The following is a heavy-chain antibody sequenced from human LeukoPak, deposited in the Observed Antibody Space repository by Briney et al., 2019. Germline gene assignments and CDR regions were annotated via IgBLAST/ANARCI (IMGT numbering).Heavy chain of an antibody. V-gene: IGHV3-23*01. J-gene: IGHJ4*02. CDR3: AKAPVTTCSGAYCYPFDY. D-gene: IGHD2-21*01. Sequence: GGSLRLSCAASGFTLSSYAMSWVRQAPGKGLEWVSTISVSGNTYHADSVKGRFTISRDSSKNTLYLQMNRLRAEDAAVYYCAKAPVTTCSGAYCYPFDYWGQGTLVTVSS. CDR1: GFTLSSYA. CDR2: ISVSGNT.